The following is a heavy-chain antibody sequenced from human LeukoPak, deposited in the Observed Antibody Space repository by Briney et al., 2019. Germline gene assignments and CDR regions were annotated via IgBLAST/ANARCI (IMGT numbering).Heavy chain of an antibody. CDR1: GFTFSSYS. Sequence: TGGSLRLSCAASGFTFSSYSMNWVRQAPGKGLEWVSSISSSSSYIYYADSVKGRFTISRDNAKNSLYLQMNSLRAEDTAVYYCARALEYSYIFDYWGQGTLVTASS. D-gene: IGHD5-18*01. J-gene: IGHJ4*02. V-gene: IGHV3-21*01. CDR3: ARALEYSYIFDY. CDR2: ISSSSSYI.